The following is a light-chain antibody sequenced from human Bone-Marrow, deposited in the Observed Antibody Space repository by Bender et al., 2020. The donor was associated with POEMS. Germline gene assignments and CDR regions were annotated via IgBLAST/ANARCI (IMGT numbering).Light chain of an antibody. CDR3: SSYTSSTTLV. V-gene: IGLV2-14*02. J-gene: IGLJ2*01. CDR2: EVN. CDR1: SSDIGSNNL. Sequence: QSALTQPASVSGSPGQSITISCTGSSSDIGSNNLISWYQQHPGKAPKLMIYEVNKRPSGVPDRFSGSKSGNTASLTVSGLQAEDEADYYCSSYTSSTTLVFGGGTKLTVL.